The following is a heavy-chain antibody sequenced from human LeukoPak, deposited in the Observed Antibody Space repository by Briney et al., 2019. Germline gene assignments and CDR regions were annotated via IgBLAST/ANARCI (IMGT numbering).Heavy chain of an antibody. Sequence: ASVKVSCKASGYTFTSYGISWVRQAPGQGLEWMGWISAYNGSTNYAQKLQGRVTMTTDTSTSTAYMELRSLGSDDTAVYYCARAGYCGDGSCYSGWFDPWGQGTLVTVSS. CDR3: ARAGYCGDGSCYSGWFDP. CDR2: ISAYNGST. CDR1: GYTFTSYG. V-gene: IGHV1-18*04. D-gene: IGHD2-15*01. J-gene: IGHJ5*02.